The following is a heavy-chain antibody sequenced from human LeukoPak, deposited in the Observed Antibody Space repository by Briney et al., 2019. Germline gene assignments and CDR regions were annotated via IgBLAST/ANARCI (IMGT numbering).Heavy chain of an antibody. Sequence: IGEINHSGSTNSNPSLKSRVTISVDTSKNQFSLKLSSVTAADTAVYYCARHYAPKRSPFDYWGQGTLVTVSS. D-gene: IGHD3-16*01. CDR3: ARHYAPKRSPFDY. V-gene: IGHV4-34*01. CDR2: INHSGST. J-gene: IGHJ4*02.